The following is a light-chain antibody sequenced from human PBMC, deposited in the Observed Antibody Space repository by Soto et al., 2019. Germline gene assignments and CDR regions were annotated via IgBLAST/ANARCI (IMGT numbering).Light chain of an antibody. J-gene: IGKJ4*01. CDR2: GAS. CDR3: QQYNEWPLT. CDR1: QSVSSD. V-gene: IGKV3-15*01. Sequence: EIVMTQSPATLSVSPGERATLSCRASQSVSSDLAWYQQKPGQAPRLLIYGASTRAPGIPATFSGSGSGTEFTLTMTSLQSEDFAVYYCQQYNEWPLTFGGGTKVEIK.